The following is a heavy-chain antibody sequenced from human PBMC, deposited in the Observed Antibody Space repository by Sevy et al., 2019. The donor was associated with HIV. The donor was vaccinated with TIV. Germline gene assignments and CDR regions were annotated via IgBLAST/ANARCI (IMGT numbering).Heavy chain of an antibody. CDR3: AREVGGFNWRPYYFDS. D-gene: IGHD3-3*01. Sequence: GGSLRLSCAASGFTFNKYWMSWVRQTPEKGLEWVATIKQDESETYYVDSVKGRFAISRDNGKNSVSLQMNGLRVEDTVRYYCAREVGGFNWRPYYFDSWGQGTLVTVSS. CDR1: GFTFNKYW. J-gene: IGHJ4*02. CDR2: IKQDESET. V-gene: IGHV3-7*01.